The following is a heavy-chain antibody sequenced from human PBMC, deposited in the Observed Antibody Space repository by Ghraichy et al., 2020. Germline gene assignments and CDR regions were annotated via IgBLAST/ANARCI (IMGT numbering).Heavy chain of an antibody. D-gene: IGHD4-17*01. V-gene: IGHV1-2*02. Sequence: ASVKVSCKASGYTFTGYYMHWVRQAPGQGLEWMGWINPNSGGTNYAQKFQGRVTMTRDTSISTAYMELSRLRSDDTAVYYCARFGINMTTVTLFDYWGQGTLVTVSS. CDR3: ARFGINMTTVTLFDY. CDR1: GYTFTGYY. J-gene: IGHJ4*02. CDR2: INPNSGGT.